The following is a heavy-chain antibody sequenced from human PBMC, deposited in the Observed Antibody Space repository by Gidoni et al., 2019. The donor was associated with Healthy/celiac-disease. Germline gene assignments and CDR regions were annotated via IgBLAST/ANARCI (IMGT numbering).Heavy chain of an antibody. D-gene: IGHD3-10*01. J-gene: IGHJ5*02. Sequence: QVQLQESGPGLVKPSQTLSLTCTVSGGSISSGGYYWSWIRQHPGKGLEWIGYIYYSGSTYYNPSLKSRVTISVDTSKNQFSLKLSSVTAAETAVYYCARMGGLMVRGVIIIGGNWFDPWGQGTLVTVSS. CDR3: ARMGGLMVRGVIIIGGNWFDP. CDR2: IYYSGST. V-gene: IGHV4-31*03. CDR1: GGSISSGGYY.